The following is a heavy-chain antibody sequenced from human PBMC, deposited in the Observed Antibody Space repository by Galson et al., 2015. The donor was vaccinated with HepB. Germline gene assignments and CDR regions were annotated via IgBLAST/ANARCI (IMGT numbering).Heavy chain of an antibody. V-gene: IGHV3-11*06. CDR3: ARETGDSSGYYYPDY. J-gene: IGHJ4*02. Sequence: SLRLSCAASGFTFSNYYMSWIRQAPGKGLEWVSYISSSSSYTNYADSVKGRFTISRDNAKNSLYLQMNSLRAEDTAVYYCARETGDSSGYYYPDYWGQGTLVTVSS. CDR2: ISSSSSYT. D-gene: IGHD3-22*01. CDR1: GFTFSNYY.